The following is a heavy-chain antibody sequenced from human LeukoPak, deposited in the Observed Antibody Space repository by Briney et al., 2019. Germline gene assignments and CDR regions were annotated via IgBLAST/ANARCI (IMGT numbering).Heavy chain of an antibody. CDR3: ARAGDDLSYGYSNFAY. Sequence: SETLSLTCAVYGGSLSGYYWSWVRQPPGRGVEWVGEINISGRTNYNPSLKSRVTISVDTSKNQFSLKLSSVTAADTAVYYWARAGDDLSYGYSNFAYWGQGTLVTVSS. CDR2: INISGRT. D-gene: IGHD5-18*01. J-gene: IGHJ4*02. CDR1: GGSLSGYY. V-gene: IGHV4-34*01.